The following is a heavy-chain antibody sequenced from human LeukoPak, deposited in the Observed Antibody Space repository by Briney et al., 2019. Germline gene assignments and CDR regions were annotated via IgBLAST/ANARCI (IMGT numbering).Heavy chain of an antibody. Sequence: EASVKVSCKASGYTCTSYGISWVRQAPGQGLEWMGWISAYNGNTNYAQKLQGRVTMTTDTATSTAYMELRSLRSDDTAVYYCARDLVKRCSSTSCYWANNWFDPWGQGTLVTVSS. D-gene: IGHD2-2*01. V-gene: IGHV1-18*01. CDR3: ARDLVKRCSSTSCYWANNWFDP. CDR1: GYTCTSYG. J-gene: IGHJ5*02. CDR2: ISAYNGNT.